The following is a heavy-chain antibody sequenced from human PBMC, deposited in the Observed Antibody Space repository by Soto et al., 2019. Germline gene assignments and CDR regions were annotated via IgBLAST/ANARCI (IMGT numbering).Heavy chain of an antibody. Sequence: PGGSLRLSCAASGFTFSSYGMHWVRQAPGKGLEWVAVIWYDGSNKYYADSVKGRFTISRDNSKNTLYLQMNSLRAEDTAVYYWARDRGRRVSHGMDVWRQGTTVTVSS. CDR1: GFTFSSYG. V-gene: IGHV3-33*01. CDR2: IWYDGSNK. J-gene: IGHJ6*02. D-gene: IGHD6-13*01. CDR3: ARDRGRRVSHGMDV.